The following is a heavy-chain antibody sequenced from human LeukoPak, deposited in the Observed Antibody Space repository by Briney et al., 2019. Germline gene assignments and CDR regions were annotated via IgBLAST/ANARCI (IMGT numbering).Heavy chain of an antibody. D-gene: IGHD6-6*01. Sequence: ASVKVSCKVSGYTLTELSMHWVRQAPGKGLEWMGGFDPEDGETIYAQKFQGRITMTRDMSTTTVYMDLSSLRSEDTAVYYCATSSIAARDPRKNAFDIWGQGTMVTVSS. CDR3: ATSSIAARDPRKNAFDI. CDR2: FDPEDGET. J-gene: IGHJ3*02. V-gene: IGHV1-24*01. CDR1: GYTLTELS.